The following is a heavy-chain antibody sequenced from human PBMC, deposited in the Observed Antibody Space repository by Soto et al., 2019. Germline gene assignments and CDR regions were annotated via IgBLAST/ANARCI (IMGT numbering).Heavy chain of an antibody. CDR1: GFIFSDYG. CDR3: AHPLGGGRDGY. V-gene: IGHV3-30*03. J-gene: IGHJ4*03. Sequence: QVQLVESGGGVVQPGRSLRLSCAATGFIFSDYGMHWVRQAPGKGLEWVAVISYDGSEKYYVDSVKGRFTISRDNSKNTLCLKMNSLRGDDAGVCRCAHPLGGGRDGYWGPGHLVPVSA. D-gene: IGHD3-16*01. CDR2: ISYDGSEK.